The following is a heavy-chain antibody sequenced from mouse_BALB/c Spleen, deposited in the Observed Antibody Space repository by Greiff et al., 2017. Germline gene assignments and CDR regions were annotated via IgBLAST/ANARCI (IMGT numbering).Heavy chain of an antibody. Sequence: EVKLVESGGGLVKPGGSLKLSCAASGFTFSSYAMSWVRQTPEKRLEWVASISSGGSTYYPDSVKGRFTISRDNARNILYLQVSRLRSEDTAMYYCARGDSYYYGSSYWYFDVWGAGTTVTVSS. J-gene: IGHJ1*01. CDR1: GFTFSSYA. D-gene: IGHD1-1*01. CDR2: ISSGGST. V-gene: IGHV5-6-5*01. CDR3: ARGDSYYYGSSYWYFDV.